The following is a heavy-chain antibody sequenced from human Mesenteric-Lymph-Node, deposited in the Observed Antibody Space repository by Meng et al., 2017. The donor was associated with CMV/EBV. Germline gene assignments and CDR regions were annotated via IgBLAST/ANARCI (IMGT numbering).Heavy chain of an antibody. CDR3: ARDSPLSITPPANDAFDM. CDR1: GGSFSGYY. J-gene: IGHJ3*02. D-gene: IGHD2/OR15-2a*01. V-gene: IGHV4-34*01. CDR2: INHSGST. Sequence: SETLSLTCAVYGGSFSGYYWSWIRQPPGKGLEWIGEINHSGSTNYNPSLKSRVTISVDTSKNQFSLKLSSVTAADTAVYFCARDSPLSITPPANDAFDMWGQGTMVTVSS.